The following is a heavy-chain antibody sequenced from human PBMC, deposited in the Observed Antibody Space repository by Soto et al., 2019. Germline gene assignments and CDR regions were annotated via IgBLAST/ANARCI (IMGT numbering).Heavy chain of an antibody. CDR2: ISGYNDNT. CDR3: ARDDYVWGSDPPNLDY. D-gene: IGHD3-16*01. V-gene: IGHV1-18*01. CDR1: GYNFITYG. Sequence: GASVKVSCKASGYNFITYGISWVRQAPGKGLEWMGWISGYNDNTNYVERFQDRVTMTKDTSTSTAYMELRSLRSDDTAVYFCARDDYVWGSDPPNLDYWGQGTLVTVSS. J-gene: IGHJ4*02.